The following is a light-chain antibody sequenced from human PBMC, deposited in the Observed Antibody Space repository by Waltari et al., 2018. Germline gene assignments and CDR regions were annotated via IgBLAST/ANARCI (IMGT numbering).Light chain of an antibody. Sequence: EIVLTQSPATLSLSPGERATLSCRASQSIDNYLAWYQQKPGQAPRLLIYDASYRATGIPVRFSGSGSGTDFTLTITSLQPEDVAVYYCHQYFSPHWTFGQGTRVEIK. CDR1: QSIDNY. CDR2: DAS. J-gene: IGKJ1*01. CDR3: HQYFSPHWT. V-gene: IGKV3-11*01.